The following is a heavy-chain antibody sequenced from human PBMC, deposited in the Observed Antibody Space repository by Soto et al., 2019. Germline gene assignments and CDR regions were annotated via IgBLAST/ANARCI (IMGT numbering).Heavy chain of an antibody. D-gene: IGHD6-19*01. J-gene: IGHJ4*02. Sequence: GGSLRLSCAASGFTFSSYAMSWVRQAPGKGLEWVSAISGSGGSTYYADSVKGRFTISRDNSKNTLYLQMNSLRAEDTAVYYCAKTLVAVAGTNKYYFDYWGQGTLVTVSS. V-gene: IGHV3-23*01. CDR2: ISGSGGST. CDR1: GFTFSSYA. CDR3: AKTLVAVAGTNKYYFDY.